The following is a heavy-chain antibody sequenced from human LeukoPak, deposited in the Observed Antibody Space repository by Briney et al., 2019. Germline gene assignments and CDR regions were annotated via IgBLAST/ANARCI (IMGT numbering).Heavy chain of an antibody. CDR2: ISAYNGNT. CDR1: GYTSSTYG. Sequence: ASVKVSCKASGYTSSTYGVSWVRQAPGQGLEWMGWISAYNGNTNYEQKFQGRVTMTTDTSTSTAYMELRSLRSDDTALYYCAREGLFARSSSMGGAFDIWGQGTMVTVSS. J-gene: IGHJ3*02. V-gene: IGHV1-18*01. D-gene: IGHD6-13*01. CDR3: AREGLFARSSSMGGAFDI.